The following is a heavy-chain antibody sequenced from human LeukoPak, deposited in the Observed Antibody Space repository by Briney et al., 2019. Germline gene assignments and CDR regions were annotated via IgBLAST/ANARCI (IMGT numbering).Heavy chain of an antibody. CDR1: GGSISSSSYY. D-gene: IGHD4-17*01. Sequence: PSETLSLTRTVSGGSISSSSYYWGWIRQPPGKGLEWIGSIYYSGSTYYNPSLKSRVTISVDTSKNQFSLKLNSVTAADTAVYYCARSVPATVTTTLDDWGQGTLVTVSS. CDR2: IYYSGST. CDR3: ARSVPATVTTTLDD. J-gene: IGHJ4*02. V-gene: IGHV4-39*07.